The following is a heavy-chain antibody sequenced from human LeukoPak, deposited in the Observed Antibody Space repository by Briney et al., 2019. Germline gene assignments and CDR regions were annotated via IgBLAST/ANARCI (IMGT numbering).Heavy chain of an antibody. CDR3: ARDSNYAGSYGFDY. CDR1: GFTFSSYS. Sequence: GSLRLSCAASGFTFSSYSMNWVRQAPGKGLEWVSSISSSSSYIYYADSVKGRFTISRDNAKNSLYLQMNSLRAEDTAVYYCARDSNYAGSYGFDYWGQGTLVTVSS. D-gene: IGHD1-26*01. V-gene: IGHV3-21*01. CDR2: ISSSSSYI. J-gene: IGHJ4*02.